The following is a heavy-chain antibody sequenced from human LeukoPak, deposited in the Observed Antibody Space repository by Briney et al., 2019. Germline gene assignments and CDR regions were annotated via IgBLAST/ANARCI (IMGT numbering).Heavy chain of an antibody. CDR1: GYTFTGYY. CDR2: INPNSGGT. V-gene: IGHV1-2*06. CDR3: ACLWVGYCSSTSCSGTYYYYMDV. J-gene: IGHJ6*03. Sequence: GASVKVSCKASGYTFTGYYMHWLRQAPGQGLEWMGRINPNSGGTNYAQKFQGRVTMTRDTSISTAYMELSRLRSDDTAVYYCACLWVGYCSSTSCSGTYYYYMDVWGKGTTVTVSS. D-gene: IGHD2-2*01.